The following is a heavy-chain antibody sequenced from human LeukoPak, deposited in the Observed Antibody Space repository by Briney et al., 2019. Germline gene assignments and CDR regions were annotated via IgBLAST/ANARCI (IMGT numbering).Heavy chain of an antibody. V-gene: IGHV4-34*01. CDR2: INHSGST. D-gene: IGHD1-26*01. J-gene: IGHJ4*02. Sequence: SETLSLTCAVYGGSFSGYYWSWIRQPPGKGLEWIGEINHSGSTNYNPSLKSRVTISVDTSKNQFSLKLSSVTAADTAVYYCASVRGRGFDYWGQGTLVTASS. CDR3: ASVRGRGFDY. CDR1: GGSFSGYY.